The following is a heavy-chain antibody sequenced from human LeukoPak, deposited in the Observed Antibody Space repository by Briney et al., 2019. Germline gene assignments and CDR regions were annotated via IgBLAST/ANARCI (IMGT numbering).Heavy chain of an antibody. CDR3: ARDGSRDY. Sequence: GGSLRLSCAASGFTFSSYGMSWVRQAPGKGLEWVSAISGSGGSTCYADSVKGRFTISRDNAKNSLYLQMNSLRAEDTAVYYCARDGSRDYWGQGTLVTVSS. J-gene: IGHJ4*02. D-gene: IGHD1-26*01. CDR2: ISGSGGST. CDR1: GFTFSSYG. V-gene: IGHV3-23*01.